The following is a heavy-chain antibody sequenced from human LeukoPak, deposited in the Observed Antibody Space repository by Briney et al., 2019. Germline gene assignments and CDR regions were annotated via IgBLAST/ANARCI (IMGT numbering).Heavy chain of an antibody. V-gene: IGHV3-7*03. Sequence: GGSLRLSCAASGFTFSSYWMNWARQAPGKGLEWVASINHNGNVNYYVDSVKGRFTISRDNAKNSLYLQMSNLRAEGTAVYFCARGGGLDVWGQGATVTVSS. CDR1: GFTFSSYW. J-gene: IGHJ6*02. CDR3: ARGGGLDV. D-gene: IGHD3-16*01. CDR2: INHNGNVN.